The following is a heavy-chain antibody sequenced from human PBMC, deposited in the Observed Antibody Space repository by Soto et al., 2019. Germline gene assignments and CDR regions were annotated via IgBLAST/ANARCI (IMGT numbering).Heavy chain of an antibody. V-gene: IGHV3-23*01. J-gene: IGHJ4*02. D-gene: IGHD5-18*01. CDR3: AGPGYSSQDY. Sequence: GGSLRLSCAASGFTFSSFALSWFRQAPGKGLEWVSAISGSGDGTDYADSVKGRFTISRDNSKNTLYLQMNSLRAEDTAVYYCAGPGYSSQDYWGQGALVTVSS. CDR2: ISGSGDGT. CDR1: GFTFSSFA.